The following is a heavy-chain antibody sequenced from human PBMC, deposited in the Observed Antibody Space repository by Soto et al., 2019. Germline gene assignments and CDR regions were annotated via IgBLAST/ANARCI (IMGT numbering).Heavy chain of an antibody. V-gene: IGHV1-18*01. D-gene: IGHD2-8*02. CDR3: ARDNGVLVRYYFSGMDV. CDR1: GYSFGSNG. J-gene: IGHJ6*02. CDR2: INCHDGHT. Sequence: ASVKVSCKTSGYSFGSNGLSWLRQAPGQRFEWMGWINCHDGHTNYSQKFQGRVTMTTDRSTSTAYMELRSLTSDDTAVYFCARDNGVLVRYYFSGMDVWGQGTTVTSP.